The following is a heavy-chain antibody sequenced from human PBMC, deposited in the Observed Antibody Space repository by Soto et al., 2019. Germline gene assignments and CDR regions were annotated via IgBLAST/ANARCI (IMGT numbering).Heavy chain of an antibody. D-gene: IGHD7-27*01. J-gene: IGHJ6*03. CDR1: GFILSDCA. V-gene: IGHV3-48*01. Sequence: DVQLVESGGGLVQPGGSLRLSCATSGFILSDCAMNWVRQAPGKGPEWVSYISSSSSVIDYADSVKGRFTVSRDNARNSLYLQMNSLRAEDTAVYYCARDLSWGSNWYYYMDVWGKGTTVTVSS. CDR3: ARDLSWGSNWYYYMDV. CDR2: ISSSSSVI.